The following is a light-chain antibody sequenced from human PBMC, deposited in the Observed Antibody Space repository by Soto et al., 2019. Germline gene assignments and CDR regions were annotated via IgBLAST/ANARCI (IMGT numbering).Light chain of an antibody. CDR1: QSVSRY. CDR3: QQRSNWTPT. Sequence: EIVLTQSPATQSLSPGERATLSCRASQSVSRYLAWYQQKPGQAPRLLIYDASNRATGIPARFSGSGSGTDCTLTISSLENEDFAVYYCQQRSNWTPTFGQGTRLEIK. J-gene: IGKJ5*01. V-gene: IGKV3-11*01. CDR2: DAS.